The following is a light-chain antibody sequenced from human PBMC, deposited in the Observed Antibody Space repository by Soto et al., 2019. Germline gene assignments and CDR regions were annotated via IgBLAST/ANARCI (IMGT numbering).Light chain of an antibody. CDR3: QQFDDSRPAFT. Sequence: PGERATLSCRASQTVNSRYLTWYQHKPGQAPRLLIYGASIRATGIPDRFSGSRSGADFSLTITRLEPEDSPVYYCQQFDDSRPAFTFGQGTKLEI. CDR1: QTVNSRY. V-gene: IGKV3-20*01. CDR2: GAS. J-gene: IGKJ2*01.